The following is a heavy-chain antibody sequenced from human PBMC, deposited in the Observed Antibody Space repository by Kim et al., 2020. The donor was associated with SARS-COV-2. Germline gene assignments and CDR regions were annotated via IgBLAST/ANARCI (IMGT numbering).Heavy chain of an antibody. CDR2: IRPVNSDI. V-gene: IGHV5-51*01. CDR3: VRGPNGYGYGD. CDR1: GYSFTTEW. Sequence: GESLKISCKASGYSFTTEWIGWVRQMPGKGLEWMGIIRPVNSDIRYSLSFQGQVIISADKSITTAYLHWSSLKASDTAIYYCVRGPNGYGYGDWGQGTVVTVSS. D-gene: IGHD2-8*01. J-gene: IGHJ4*02.